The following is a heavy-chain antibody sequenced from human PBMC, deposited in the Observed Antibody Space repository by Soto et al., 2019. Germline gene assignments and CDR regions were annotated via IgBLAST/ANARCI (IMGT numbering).Heavy chain of an antibody. V-gene: IGHV1-8*01. J-gene: IGHJ6*02. CDR2: MNPNSGNT. CDR3: ARDTAPEYYYYYYGMEV. Sequence: ASVKVSCKASGYTFTSYDINWVRQAAGQGLEWMGWMNPNSGNTGYAQKSQGRVTMTRNTSISTAYMELSSLRSEDTAVYYCARDTAPEYYYYYYGMEVWGQGTTVTVSS. CDR1: GYTFTSYD.